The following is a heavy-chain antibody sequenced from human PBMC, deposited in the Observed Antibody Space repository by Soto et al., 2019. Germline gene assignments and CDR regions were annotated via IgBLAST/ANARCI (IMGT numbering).Heavy chain of an antibody. D-gene: IGHD6-13*01. CDR3: ARVQYSSSWYSTAEGGSVGRSMDV. V-gene: IGHV4-30-4*01. CDR1: GGSISSGDYY. J-gene: IGHJ6*02. CDR2: IYYSGST. Sequence: QVQLQESGPGLVKPSQTLSLTCTVSGGSISSGDYYWSWIRQPPGKGLEWIGYIYYSGSTYYNPSLKRRVTISVDTSKSQVALKLSSVTAADTAVYYCARVQYSSSWYSTAEGGSVGRSMDVWGQGTTVTVSS.